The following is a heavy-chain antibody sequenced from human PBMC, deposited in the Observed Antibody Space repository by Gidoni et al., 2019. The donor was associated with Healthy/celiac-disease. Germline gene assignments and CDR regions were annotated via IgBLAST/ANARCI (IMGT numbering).Heavy chain of an antibody. CDR1: GFTFSSYA. D-gene: IGHD5-12*01. CDR3: ARDKGLIVATTPLGY. J-gene: IGHJ4*02. CDR2: ISYDGSNK. V-gene: IGHV3-30*04. Sequence: QVQLVESGGGVVQPGRSLRLPCAASGFTFSSYAMHWVRQAPGKGLEWVAVISYDGSNKYYADSVKGRFTISRDNSKNTLYLQMNSLRAEDTAVYYCARDKGLIVATTPLGYWGQGTLVTVSS.